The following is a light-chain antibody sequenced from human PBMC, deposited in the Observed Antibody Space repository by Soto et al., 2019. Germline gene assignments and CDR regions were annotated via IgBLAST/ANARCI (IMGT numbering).Light chain of an antibody. J-gene: IGKJ3*01. CDR2: DAS. V-gene: IGKV3D-15*01. CDR1: QSVSSN. Sequence: EIVMTQSPATLSVSPGEGATLSCRASQSVSSNLACYQQKPGQAPRLLIYDASTRATGVPARFSGYGSGTYFILTISSLQSEDSALYYCQHYNSWPTFGTGTKVEIK. CDR3: QHYNSWPT.